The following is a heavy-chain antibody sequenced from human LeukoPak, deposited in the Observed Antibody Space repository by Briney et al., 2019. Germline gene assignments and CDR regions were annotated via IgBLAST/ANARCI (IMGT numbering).Heavy chain of an antibody. CDR3: ARTASGSPTA. D-gene: IGHD1-26*01. V-gene: IGHV3-30*01. CDR1: GFTFSSYA. Sequence: PGRSLRVSCAASGFTFSSYAMHWVRQAPGKGLEWVAVISYDGSNKYYADSVKGRFTISRDNSKNTLYLQMNSLRAEDTAVYYCARTASGSPTAWGQGTLVTVSS. J-gene: IGHJ4*02. CDR2: ISYDGSNK.